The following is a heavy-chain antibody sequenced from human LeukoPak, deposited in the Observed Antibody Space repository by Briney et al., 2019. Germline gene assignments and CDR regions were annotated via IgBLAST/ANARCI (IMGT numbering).Heavy chain of an antibody. CDR3: ARPRVPAAISYNWFDP. J-gene: IGHJ5*02. CDR2: MNPNSGNT. D-gene: IGHD2-2*02. V-gene: IGHV1-8*01. CDR1: GYTFTSYD. Sequence: ASVKVSCKASGYTFTSYDINWVRQATGQGLEWMGWMNPNSGNTGYAQKFQGRVTMTRNTSISTAYMELSSLRSEDTAVYYCARPRVPAAISYNWFDPWGQGTLVTVS.